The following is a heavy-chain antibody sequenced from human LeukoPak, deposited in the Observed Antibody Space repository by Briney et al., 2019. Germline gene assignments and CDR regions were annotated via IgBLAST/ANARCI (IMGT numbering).Heavy chain of an antibody. CDR3: ARERLGGELLVGSN. CDR1: GFTFSSYW. D-gene: IGHD1-26*01. Sequence: GGSLRLSCAASGFTFSSYWMSWVRQAPGKGLEWVANIKQDGSEKYYVDSVKGRFTISRDNAKNSLYLQMNSLRAEDTAVYYCARERLGGELLVGSNWGQGTLVTVSS. V-gene: IGHV3-7*01. J-gene: IGHJ4*02. CDR2: IKQDGSEK.